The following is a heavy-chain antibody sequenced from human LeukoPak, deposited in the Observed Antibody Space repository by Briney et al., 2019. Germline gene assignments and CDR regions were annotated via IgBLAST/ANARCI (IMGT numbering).Heavy chain of an antibody. Sequence: GGSLRLSCAASGFTFSSYSMNWVRQAPAKGLEWVSSISSSSSYIYYADSVKGRFTISRDNAKNSLYLQMNSLRAEDTAVYYCARGHSSGWYVRELDYWGQGTLVTVSS. CDR1: GFTFSSYS. CDR2: ISSSSSYI. V-gene: IGHV3-21*01. J-gene: IGHJ4*02. CDR3: ARGHSSGWYVRELDY. D-gene: IGHD6-19*01.